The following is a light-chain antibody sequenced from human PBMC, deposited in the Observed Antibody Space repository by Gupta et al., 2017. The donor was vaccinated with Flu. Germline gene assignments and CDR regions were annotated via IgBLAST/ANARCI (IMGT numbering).Light chain of an antibody. V-gene: IGLV5-45*03. CDR3: MIWHNSAWV. J-gene: IGLJ3*02. CDR1: SDINVGTYR. Sequence: QAVLTQASSLSASPGASASLTCTLRSDINVGTYRIFWYQQKPGSPPQYLLRYKSDSDKQQGSGVPSRFSGSKDGSANAGILLISELQSEDEADYYCMIWHNSAWVFGGGTKLTVL. CDR2: YKSDSDK.